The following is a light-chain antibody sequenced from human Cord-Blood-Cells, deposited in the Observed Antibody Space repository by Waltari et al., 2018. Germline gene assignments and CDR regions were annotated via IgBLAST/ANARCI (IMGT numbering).Light chain of an antibody. CDR3: QSYDSSLSAWV. Sequence: QSVLTQPPSVSGAPGQRVTISCTGSSSNIGAGYDVPWYPQLPGTAPKLLIYGNSNRPSGVPDRFAGSKSGTSASLAITGLQAEDEADYYCQSYDSSLSAWVFGGGTKLTVL. CDR2: GNS. J-gene: IGLJ3*02. V-gene: IGLV1-40*01. CDR1: SSNIGAGYD.